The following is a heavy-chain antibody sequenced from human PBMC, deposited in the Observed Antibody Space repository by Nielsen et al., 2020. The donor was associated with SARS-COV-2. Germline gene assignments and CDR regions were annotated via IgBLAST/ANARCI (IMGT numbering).Heavy chain of an antibody. CDR1: GFTFSPYA. CDR3: ARGTSYLKAPGIAARGYAFDI. D-gene: IGHD6-6*01. Sequence: GGSLRLSCAVSGFTFSPYAMHWVRQAPGKGLDWVAVISYDGSNDFYADSVKGRFTISRDNAKNSLYLQMNSLRAEDTAVYYCARGTSYLKAPGIAARGYAFDIWGQGTMVTVSS. CDR2: ISYDGSND. V-gene: IGHV3-30-3*01. J-gene: IGHJ3*02.